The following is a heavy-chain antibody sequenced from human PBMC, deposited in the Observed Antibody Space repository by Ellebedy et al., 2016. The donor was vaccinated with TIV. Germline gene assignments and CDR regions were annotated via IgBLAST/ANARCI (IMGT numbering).Heavy chain of an antibody. V-gene: IGHV3-49*03. D-gene: IGHD3-3*02. CDR1: GFTFGDYT. CDR2: IRSKVYGGTT. Sequence: PGGSLRLSCALSGFTFGDYTMTWFRQAPGKGLEWVGFIRSKVYGGTTEYAASVKGRFTISRDDSKSIAYLQMNSLKTEDTAVYYCTRLSALTAYWGQGTLVTVSS. J-gene: IGHJ4*02. CDR3: TRLSALTAY.